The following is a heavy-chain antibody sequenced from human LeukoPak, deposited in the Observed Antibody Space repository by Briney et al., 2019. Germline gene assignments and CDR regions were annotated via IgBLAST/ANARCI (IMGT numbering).Heavy chain of an antibody. J-gene: IGHJ4*02. Sequence: SETLSLTCTVSGGSISSYYWSWLRQPPGKGLEWLGYIYYSGSTNYNPSLKSRVTISVHTSKNQFSLKLSSVTAADTAVYYCARRPKRRLAVTVHFDYWGQGTLVTVSS. CDR3: ARRPKRRLAVTVHFDY. V-gene: IGHV4-59*12. CDR2: IYYSGST. D-gene: IGHD4-17*01. CDR1: GGSISSYY.